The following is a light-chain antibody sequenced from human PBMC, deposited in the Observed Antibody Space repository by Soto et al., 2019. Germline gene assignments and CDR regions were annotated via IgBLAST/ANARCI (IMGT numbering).Light chain of an antibody. J-gene: IGLJ1*01. CDR1: SSDVGGYNY. Sequence: QSALTQPRSVSGSPGQSVTISCTGNSSDVGGYNYVSWYQQHPDKAPKLIIYDVNARPSGVPDRFSGSKSANTASLTISGLQADDEADYYCCSYGGSYTYVFGTRTKLTVL. CDR3: CSYGGSYTYV. CDR2: DVN. V-gene: IGLV2-11*01.